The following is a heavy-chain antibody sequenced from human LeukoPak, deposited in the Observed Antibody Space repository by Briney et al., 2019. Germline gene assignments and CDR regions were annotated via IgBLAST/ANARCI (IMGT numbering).Heavy chain of an antibody. V-gene: IGHV1-18*01. CDR3: ARDRTASIQGVLAAAGTYYGMDV. CDR1: GYTFTSYG. D-gene: IGHD6-13*01. J-gene: IGHJ6*02. Sequence: GSVKVSCMASGYTFTSYGISWVRQAPGQGLEWMGWISAYNGNTNYAQKLQGRVTMTTDTSTSTAYMELRSLRSDDTAVYYCARDRTASIQGVLAAAGTYYGMDVWGQGTTVTVSS. CDR2: ISAYNGNT.